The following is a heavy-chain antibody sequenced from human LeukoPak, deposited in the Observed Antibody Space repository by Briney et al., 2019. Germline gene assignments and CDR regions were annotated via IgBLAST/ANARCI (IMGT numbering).Heavy chain of an antibody. CDR2: ISSSSYFI. V-gene: IGHV3-21*01. D-gene: IGHD3-22*01. CDR1: GFTFSTYT. Sequence: GGSLRLSCAASGFTFSTYTMNWVRQAPGKGLEWVSSISSSSYFIYYADSVRGRFTISRDNAKNSLYLQMNSLRAEDTAMYYCARDLYRIVVVPHYFDYWGQGTLVTVSS. J-gene: IGHJ4*02. CDR3: ARDLYRIVVVPHYFDY.